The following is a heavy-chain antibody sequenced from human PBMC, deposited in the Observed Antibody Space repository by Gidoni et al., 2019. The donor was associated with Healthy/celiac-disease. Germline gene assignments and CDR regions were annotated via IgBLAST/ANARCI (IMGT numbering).Heavy chain of an antibody. CDR3: ARVPNSSSWYERTQHHWYFDL. CDR1: GFTFSSYA. Sequence: QVQLVESGGGVVQPGRSLRLSCAASGFTFSSYAMPWVRQAPGKGLEWVAVISYDGSNKYYADSVKGRFTISRDNSKNTLYLQMNSLRAEDTAVYYCARVPNSSSWYERTQHHWYFDLWGRGTLVTVSS. CDR2: ISYDGSNK. J-gene: IGHJ2*01. D-gene: IGHD6-13*01. V-gene: IGHV3-30*01.